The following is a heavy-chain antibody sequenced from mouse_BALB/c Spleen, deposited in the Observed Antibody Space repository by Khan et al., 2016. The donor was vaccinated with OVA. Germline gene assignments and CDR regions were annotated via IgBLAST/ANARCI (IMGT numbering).Heavy chain of an antibody. CDR2: ICSDGRT. Sequence: QVQLKESGPGPVAPSQSLSITCTISGFSLTSYGVHWVRQPAGKGLEWLVVICSDGRTTYNSALKSRLSISKDNSKSQVFLKVNSLQTDDTAIYYCARQVYPGYIDDWGPGTTLTVSS. CDR3: ARQVYPGYIDD. J-gene: IGHJ1*01. V-gene: IGHV2-6-1*01. D-gene: IGHD2-1*01. CDR1: GFSLTSYG.